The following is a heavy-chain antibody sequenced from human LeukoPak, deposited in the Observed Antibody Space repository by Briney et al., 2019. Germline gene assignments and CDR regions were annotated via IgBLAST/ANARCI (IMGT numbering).Heavy chain of an antibody. Sequence: PGGSLRLSCAASGFTFSSYAMSWVRQAPGKAPEWVSGISGSGGSTYSADSVKGRFTISRDNSKNTLYLQMNTLRAEDTAVYYCARGAGLSNWGADFWGQGVLVTVSS. V-gene: IGHV3-23*01. CDR1: GFTFSSYA. CDR3: ARGAGLSNWGADF. D-gene: IGHD7-27*01. CDR2: ISGSGGST. J-gene: IGHJ4*02.